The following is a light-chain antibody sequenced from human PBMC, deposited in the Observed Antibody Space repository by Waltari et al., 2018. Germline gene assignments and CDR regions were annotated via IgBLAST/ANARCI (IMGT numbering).Light chain of an antibody. J-gene: IGKJ3*01. CDR3: QQDDSSPFT. CDR1: QSLTSSS. CDR2: GDA. V-gene: IGKV3-20*01. Sequence: EIVLTQSPGTLSMSLGDSATLSCRASQSLTSSSLAWYQQRPGQPPRLLIYGDASRATGIPDRFSGSESGTDFTLTISRLEPEDFAVYFCQQDDSSPFTFGPGTKVDLK.